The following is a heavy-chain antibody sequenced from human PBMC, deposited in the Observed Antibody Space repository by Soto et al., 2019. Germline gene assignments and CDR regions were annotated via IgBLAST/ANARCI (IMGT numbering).Heavy chain of an antibody. Sequence: GGSLGLSCVASVFTFSSYWMSWVRQAPGKGLEWVANIKQHGSEKYYVDSVKGRFTISRDNAKNSLYLQMNSLRAEDTAVYYCTRTIRYRGNLDYWGQGTLVTVSS. CDR3: TRTIRYRGNLDY. J-gene: IGHJ4*02. CDR1: VFTFSSYW. D-gene: IGHD1-26*01. CDR2: IKQHGSEK. V-gene: IGHV3-7*03.